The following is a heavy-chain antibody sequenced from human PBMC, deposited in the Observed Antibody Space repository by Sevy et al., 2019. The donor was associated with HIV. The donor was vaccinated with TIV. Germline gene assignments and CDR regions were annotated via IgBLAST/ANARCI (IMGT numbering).Heavy chain of an antibody. CDR1: GFTFISYA. Sequence: GGSLRLSCAASGFTFISYAMRWVRQAPGKGLEWVSAISGSGGRTYYADSVKGRFTISRDNSKNTLYLQMNSLRAEDTAVYHCAKDQGYCSSTSCYSDYWGQGTLVTVSS. V-gene: IGHV3-23*01. CDR3: AKDQGYCSSTSCYSDY. D-gene: IGHD2-2*01. J-gene: IGHJ4*02. CDR2: ISGSGGRT.